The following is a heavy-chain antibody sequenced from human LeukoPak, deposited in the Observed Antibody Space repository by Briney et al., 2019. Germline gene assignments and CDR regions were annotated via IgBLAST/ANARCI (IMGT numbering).Heavy chain of an antibody. J-gene: IGHJ4*02. D-gene: IGHD5-12*01. CDR2: ISDDSNYI. V-gene: IGHV3-21*01. Sequence: GGSLRLSCAASGFTFSDYSMNWVRQAPGKGLEWVSSISDDSNYIYYADSVKGRFTISRDNAQNSLYLQMNSLRAEDTAVYYCARAPHSGYDYWGQGTLVTVSS. CDR1: GFTFSDYS. CDR3: ARAPHSGYDY.